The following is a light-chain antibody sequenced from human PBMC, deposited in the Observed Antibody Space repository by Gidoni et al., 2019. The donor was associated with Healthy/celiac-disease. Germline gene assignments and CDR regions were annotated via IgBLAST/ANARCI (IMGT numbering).Light chain of an antibody. CDR3: QQYYSTLWT. CDR1: QSVLYSSNNKNY. CDR2: LAS. Sequence: DIVMTQSPDSLAVSLGERATINCKSSQSVLYSSNNKNYLAWYQQKPGQPPKLLIYLASTRESGVPDRFSGSGSGTDFTLTISSLQAEDVAVYYCQQYYSTLWTFXQXTKVEIK. J-gene: IGKJ1*01. V-gene: IGKV4-1*01.